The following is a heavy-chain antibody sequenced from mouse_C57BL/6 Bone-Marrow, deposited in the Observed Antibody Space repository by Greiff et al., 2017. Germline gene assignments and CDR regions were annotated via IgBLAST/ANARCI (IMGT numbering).Heavy chain of an antibody. D-gene: IGHD2-3*01. CDR3: ARGGLLRLNYFDY. J-gene: IGHJ2*01. CDR2: IYPRSGNT. Sequence: QVQLQQSGAELARPGASVKLSCKASGYTFTSYGISWVKQRTGQGLEWIGAIYPRSGNTYYNEKFKGKATLTADKSSSTAYMELRSLTSEDSAVYFCARGGLLRLNYFDYWGQGTTLTVSS. V-gene: IGHV1-81*01. CDR1: GYTFTSYG.